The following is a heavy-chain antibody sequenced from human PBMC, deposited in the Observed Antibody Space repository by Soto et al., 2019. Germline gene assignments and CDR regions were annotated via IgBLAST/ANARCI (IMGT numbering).Heavy chain of an antibody. CDR2: INHSGST. V-gene: IGHV4-34*01. J-gene: IGHJ5*02. D-gene: IGHD4-17*01. CDR3: ASYYGDFEELGGKHNGFDP. CDR1: GGSFSDYF. Sequence: LSLTCAVYGGSFSDYFWNWIRQPAGKGLEWIGEINHSGSTNYNPSLKSRVTISVDTSKSQFSLNLRSVSAADTAVYYCASYYGDFEELGGKHNGFDPWGQGTLVTGS.